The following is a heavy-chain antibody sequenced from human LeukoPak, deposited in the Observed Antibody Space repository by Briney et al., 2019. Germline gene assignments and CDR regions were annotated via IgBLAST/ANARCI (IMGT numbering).Heavy chain of an antibody. D-gene: IGHD3-22*01. V-gene: IGHV3-30*02. CDR1: GFTSSNYG. Sequence: GGSLRLSCAASGFTSSNYGMHWVRQAPGKGLEWVAFTRSDGRNNYYVDSVRGRFTISRDNSKNTLYLQMNSLRVEDTAVYYCAKSINSGSLLDYWGQGTLVTVSS. J-gene: IGHJ4*02. CDR3: AKSINSGSLLDY. CDR2: TRSDGRNN.